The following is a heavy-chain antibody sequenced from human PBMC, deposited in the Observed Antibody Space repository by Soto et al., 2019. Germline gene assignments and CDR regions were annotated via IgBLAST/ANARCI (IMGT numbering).Heavy chain of an antibody. CDR3: ARDLYDFWSGYHDAFDI. D-gene: IGHD3-3*01. V-gene: IGHV3-21*01. J-gene: IGHJ3*02. CDR1: GFTFSSYS. Sequence: PGGSLRLSCAASGFTFSSYSMNWVRQAPGKGLEWVSSISSSSSYIYYADSVKGRFTISRDNVKNSLYLQMNSLRAEDTAVYYCARDLYDFWSGYHDAFDIWGQGTMVTVSS. CDR2: ISSSSSYI.